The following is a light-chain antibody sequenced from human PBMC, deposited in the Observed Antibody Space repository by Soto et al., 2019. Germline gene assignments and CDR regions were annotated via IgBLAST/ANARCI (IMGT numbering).Light chain of an antibody. Sequence: EIVLTQSPGTLSLSLGERATLSCRASQSITNNYLAWYQQKPGQAPRLLIYLASNRAAGIPDRFSGSGSGADFTLTIDRLETEDFAVYHCQHYGSSPWTFGQGTKVDIK. CDR3: QHYGSSPWT. CDR1: QSITNNY. V-gene: IGKV3-20*01. J-gene: IGKJ1*01. CDR2: LAS.